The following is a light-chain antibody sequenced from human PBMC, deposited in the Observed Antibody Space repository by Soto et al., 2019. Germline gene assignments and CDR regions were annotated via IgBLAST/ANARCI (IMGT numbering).Light chain of an antibody. CDR1: QDISNY. Sequence: IQMTQSPSSLSASVGDRVTITCQASQDISNYLNWYQQKPGKAPNLLIYTASTLQSGVPSRFSGSGSGTDFTLTISSLQPEDFATYYCIQDYNYPRTFGGGTKVDIK. CDR3: IQDYNYPRT. CDR2: TAS. V-gene: IGKV1-6*01. J-gene: IGKJ4*01.